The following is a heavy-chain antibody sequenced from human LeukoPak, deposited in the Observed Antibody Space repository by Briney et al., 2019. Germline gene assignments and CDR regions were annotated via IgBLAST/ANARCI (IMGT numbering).Heavy chain of an antibody. V-gene: IGHV4-59*08. D-gene: IGHD4-23*01. Sequence: PSGALSLTCSASGGSISSYYWSWIRRPPGKGLNCIGYLSSSCSTTFNPSLNSRVTISVDTSKHHFSLKLSSVTAADTSVYYCARHRNSDFFDYWGQGTLVTVSS. CDR1: GGSISSYY. J-gene: IGHJ4*02. CDR2: LSSSCST. CDR3: ARHRNSDFFDY.